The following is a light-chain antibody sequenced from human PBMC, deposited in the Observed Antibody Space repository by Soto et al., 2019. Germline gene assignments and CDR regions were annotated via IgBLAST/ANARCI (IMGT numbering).Light chain of an antibody. V-gene: IGKV3-15*01. Sequence: EIVMTQSPATLSVSPGERATLSCRASQSLSTNLAWYQQRPGQAPRLLIYRASTRATGIPARFSGSGSGTEFTLTISSLQSEDFAVYYCQQYNNCPLYTFGQGTKLEIK. CDR1: QSLSTN. J-gene: IGKJ2*01. CDR3: QQYNNCPLYT. CDR2: RAS.